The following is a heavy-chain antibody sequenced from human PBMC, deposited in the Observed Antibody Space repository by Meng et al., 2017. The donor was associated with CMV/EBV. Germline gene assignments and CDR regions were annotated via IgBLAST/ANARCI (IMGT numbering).Heavy chain of an antibody. CDR1: GVSIRSYY. Sequence: QAQPQDSALTLVKPSETPSLPCTVSGVSIRSYYWSWILQPAWKGLEWIGRIYTSGSTNYNPSLKIRVTMSVDTSKNQFSLKLSSVTAADTAVYYCARDSSGWYPHFDYWGQGTLVTASS. CDR3: ARDSSGWYPHFDY. J-gene: IGHJ4*02. D-gene: IGHD6-19*01. CDR2: IYTSGST. V-gene: IGHV4-4*07.